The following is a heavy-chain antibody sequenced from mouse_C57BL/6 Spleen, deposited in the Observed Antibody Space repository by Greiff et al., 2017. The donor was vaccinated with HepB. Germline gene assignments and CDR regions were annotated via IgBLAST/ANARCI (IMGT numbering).Heavy chain of an antibody. J-gene: IGHJ3*01. V-gene: IGHV1-53*01. Sequence: QVQLQQSGTELVKPGASVKLSCKASGYTFTSYWMHWVKQRPGQGLEWIGNINPSNGGTNYNEKFKSKATLTVDKSSSTAYMQLSSLTSEDSAVYYCAREIYDGYYVAYWGQGTLVTVSA. CDR1: GYTFTSYW. CDR2: INPSNGGT. D-gene: IGHD2-3*01. CDR3: AREIYDGYYVAY.